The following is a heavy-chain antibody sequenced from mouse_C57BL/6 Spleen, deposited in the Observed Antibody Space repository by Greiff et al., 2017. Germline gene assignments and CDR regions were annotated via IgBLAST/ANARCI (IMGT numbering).Heavy chain of an antibody. J-gene: IGHJ3*01. CDR3: ATNGSSYWFAY. Sequence: QVQLQQPGAELVMPGASVKLSCKASGYTFTSSWMHWVKQRPGQGLAWIGEIDPSDSYPNYNQKFKGKSKLTVEKSSSTAFMQLSRLTSEDAAVYYCATNGSSYWFAYGGQGTLVTVSA. CDR2: IDPSDSYP. V-gene: IGHV1-69*01. D-gene: IGHD1-1*01. CDR1: GYTFTSSW.